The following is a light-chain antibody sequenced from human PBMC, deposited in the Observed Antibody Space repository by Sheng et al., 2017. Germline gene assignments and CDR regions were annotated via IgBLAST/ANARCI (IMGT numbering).Light chain of an antibody. CDR1: SSDVGGYNY. J-gene: IGLJ2*01. CDR2: AVT. V-gene: IGLV2-11*01. CDR3: CSYAGSYIWV. Sequence: QSALTQPRSVSGSPGQSVTISCTGTSSDVGGYNYVSWYQQHPGKAPKLMIYAVTHRPSGVPDRFSASKSGNTASLTISGLQAEDEADYYCCSYAGSYIWVFGGGTKLTVL.